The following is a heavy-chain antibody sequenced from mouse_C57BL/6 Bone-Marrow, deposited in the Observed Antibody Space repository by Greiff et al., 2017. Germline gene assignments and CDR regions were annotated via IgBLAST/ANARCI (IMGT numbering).Heavy chain of an antibody. Sequence: EVQRVESGGGLVKPGGSLKLSCAASGFTFSSYAMSWVRQTPEKRLEWVATISDGGSYTYYPDNVKGRFTISRDNAKNNLYLQMSHLKSEDTAMYYCARDRYYSNPLDYWGQGTSVTVSS. J-gene: IGHJ4*01. V-gene: IGHV5-4*01. CDR1: GFTFSSYA. CDR2: ISDGGSYT. D-gene: IGHD2-5*01. CDR3: ARDRYYSNPLDY.